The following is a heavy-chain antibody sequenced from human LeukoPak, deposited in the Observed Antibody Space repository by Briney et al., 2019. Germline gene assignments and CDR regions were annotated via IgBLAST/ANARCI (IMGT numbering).Heavy chain of an antibody. V-gene: IGHV3-7*03. J-gene: IGHJ6*02. CDR3: ARQGTTISGRMSYYYGMDV. D-gene: IGHD1-26*01. CDR1: GFSMSVYW. Sequence: GGFLRLSCEASGFSMSVYWMSWVRQAPGKGLEWVGNIKQDGSERNYVDSVKGRFTISRDNAKKSLYLQMNSLRAEDTAVYYCARQGTTISGRMSYYYGMDVWGQGTTVTVSS. CDR2: IKQDGSER.